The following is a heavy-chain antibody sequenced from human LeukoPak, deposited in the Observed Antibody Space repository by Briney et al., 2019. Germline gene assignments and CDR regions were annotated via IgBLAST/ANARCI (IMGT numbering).Heavy chain of an antibody. CDR3: ARGMATPLHYFDY. J-gene: IGHJ4*02. Sequence: SETLSLTCTVSGGSISSYYWGWIRRPPGKGLEWIGSIFRSGSTYYKPSLKSRITISVDTSKNHFSLNLSSVTAADTAVYFCARGMATPLHYFDYWGQGTLVTVSS. V-gene: IGHV4-38-2*02. CDR1: GGSISSYY. D-gene: IGHD5-24*01. CDR2: IFRSGST.